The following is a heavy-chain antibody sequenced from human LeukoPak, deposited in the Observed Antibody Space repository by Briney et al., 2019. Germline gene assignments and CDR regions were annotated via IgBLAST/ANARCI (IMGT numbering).Heavy chain of an antibody. CDR3: ANLPRYSGSYGS. D-gene: IGHD1-26*01. J-gene: IGHJ5*02. CDR2: IYYNGST. CDR1: GGSISSYY. V-gene: IGHV4-59*08. Sequence: SETLSLTCTVSGGSISSYYWSWIRQPPGKGLEWIGYIYYNGSTNYNPSLKSRVTISVDTSKNQFSLKLSSVTAADTAVYYCANLPRYSGSYGSWGQGTLVTVSS.